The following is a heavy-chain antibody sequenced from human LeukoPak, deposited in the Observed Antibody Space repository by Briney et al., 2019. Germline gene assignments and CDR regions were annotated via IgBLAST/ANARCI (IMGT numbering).Heavy chain of an antibody. CDR1: GFTFSSYG. CDR3: AKGPGGPGRD. CDR2: ISYDGSNK. V-gene: IGHV3-30*18. Sequence: GGSLRLSCAASGFTFSSYGMHWVRQAPGKGLEWVAVISYDGSNKYYADSVKGRFTISRDNSKNTLYLQMNSLRAEDTAVYYCAKGPGGPGRDWGQGTLVTVSS. J-gene: IGHJ4*02. D-gene: IGHD4-23*01.